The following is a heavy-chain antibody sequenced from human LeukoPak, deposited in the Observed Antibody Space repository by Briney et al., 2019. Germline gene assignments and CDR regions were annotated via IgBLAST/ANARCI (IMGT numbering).Heavy chain of an antibody. CDR2: ISYSGST. D-gene: IGHD3-10*01. CDR1: GGSISSSY. Sequence: SETLSLTCTVSGGSISSSYWSWIRQPPGKGLEFIGFISYSGSTNYNPSLKSRVTMSIDTSKNQFSLKVNSVTAADTAVYYCASRHGSGSYWAYWGQGTLVTVSS. J-gene: IGHJ4*02. V-gene: IGHV4-59*01. CDR3: ASRHGSGSYWAY.